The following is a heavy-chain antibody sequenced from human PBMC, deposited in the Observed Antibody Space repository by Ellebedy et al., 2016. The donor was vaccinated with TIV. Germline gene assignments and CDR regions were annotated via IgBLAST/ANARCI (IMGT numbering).Heavy chain of an antibody. CDR2: IYFSGIT. V-gene: IGHV4-59*01. CDR1: DGSISNFH. Sequence: MPSETLSLTCTVSDGSISNFHWSWIRQPPGKGLEWIGYIYFSGITNYNPSLKSRVTMSVDTSKNQFSLKLSSVTTADTAVYYCARWVEHFDFWGQGAQVTVSS. D-gene: IGHD1-1*01. CDR3: ARWVEHFDF. J-gene: IGHJ4*02.